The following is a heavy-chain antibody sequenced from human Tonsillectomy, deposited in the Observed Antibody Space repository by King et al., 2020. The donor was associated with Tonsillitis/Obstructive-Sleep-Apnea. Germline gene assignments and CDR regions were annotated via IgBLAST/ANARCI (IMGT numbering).Heavy chain of an antibody. D-gene: IGHD6-6*01. J-gene: IGHJ4*02. CDR1: GGTFSSYA. CDR2: VIPIFGTA. Sequence: QLVQSGAEVKKPGASVKVSCKASGGTFSSYAINWGRQAPGQGLEWMGGVIPIFGTANYAQKFQGRVTITADESTRPAYMELSSLRSEDTAVNYCARDPSEYSSSYLLYYWGQGTLVTVSS. V-gene: IGHV1-69*12. CDR3: ARDPSEYSSSYLLYY.